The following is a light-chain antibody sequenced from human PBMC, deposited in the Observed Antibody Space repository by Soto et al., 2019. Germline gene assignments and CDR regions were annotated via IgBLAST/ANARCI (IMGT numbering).Light chain of an antibody. Sequence: QSALTQPPSASGSPGQSVTISCTGTSSDVGGYNYVSWYQQHPGKAPKLMIYEVSNRPSGVSHRFSGSKSGTSASLAISGLQAEDEADYYCQSFDKYLSAVVFGGGTKLTVL. J-gene: IGLJ2*01. V-gene: IGLV2-8*01. CDR1: SSDVGGYNY. CDR3: QSFDKYLSAVV. CDR2: EVS.